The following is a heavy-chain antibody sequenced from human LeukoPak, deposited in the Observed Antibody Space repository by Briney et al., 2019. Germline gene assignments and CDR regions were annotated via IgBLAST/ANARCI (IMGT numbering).Heavy chain of an antibody. J-gene: IGHJ5*02. CDR2: INPNSGGT. V-gene: IGHV1-2*02. CDR1: GYTFTGYY. Sequence: ASVKVSCKASGYTFTGYYMHWVRQAPGQGLEWMGWINPNSGGTNYAQKFQGRVTMTRDTSISTAYMELSRLRSDDTAVYYCARDRGCSGGSCYLHWFDPWGQGTLVTVSS. D-gene: IGHD2-15*01. CDR3: ARDRGCSGGSCYLHWFDP.